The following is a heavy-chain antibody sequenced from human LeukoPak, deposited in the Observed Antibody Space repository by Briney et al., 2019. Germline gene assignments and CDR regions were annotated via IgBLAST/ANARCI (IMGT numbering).Heavy chain of an antibody. Sequence: GGSLRLSCAASGFTFSSCWMSWVRQAPGKGLEWVANIKQDGSEKYYVDSVKGRFTISRDNAKNSLYPQMNSLRAEDTAVYYCASGPSSGWYAYWGQGTLVTVSS. D-gene: IGHD6-19*01. CDR1: GFTFSSCW. CDR2: IKQDGSEK. V-gene: IGHV3-7*01. CDR3: ASGPSSGWYAY. J-gene: IGHJ4*02.